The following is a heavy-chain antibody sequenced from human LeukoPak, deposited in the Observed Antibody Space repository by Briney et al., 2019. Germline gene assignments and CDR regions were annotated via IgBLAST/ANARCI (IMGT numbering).Heavy chain of an antibody. CDR2: INPSGGST. Sequence: ASVKVSCKASGYTFTSYAMNWVRQAPGQGLEWMGIINPSGGSTSYAQKFQGRLTVTRDTSTNTVYMELRNLKSDDTAVYYCARERSNTQAMAMGASWLDPWGRGTPVTVSS. CDR3: ARERSNTQAMAMGASWLDP. J-gene: IGHJ5*02. V-gene: IGHV1-46*01. CDR1: GYTFTSYA. D-gene: IGHD5-18*01.